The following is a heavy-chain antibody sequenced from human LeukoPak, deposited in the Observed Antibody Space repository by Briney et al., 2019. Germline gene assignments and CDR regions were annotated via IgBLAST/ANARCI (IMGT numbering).Heavy chain of an antibody. CDR3: ARDAGGYGMDV. Sequence: GGSLRLSCAAAGFLVSNHYVSWVRQAPGKGLEWVSVIYSGGSTYYADSVKGRFTISRDNSKNTLYLQMNSLRAEDTAVYYCARDAGGYGMDVWGQGTTVTVSS. D-gene: IGHD2-8*02. CDR2: IYSGGST. CDR1: GFLVSNHY. J-gene: IGHJ6*02. V-gene: IGHV3-66*01.